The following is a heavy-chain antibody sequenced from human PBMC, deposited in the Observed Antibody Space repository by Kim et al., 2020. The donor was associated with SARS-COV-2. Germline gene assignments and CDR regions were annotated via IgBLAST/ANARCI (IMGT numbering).Heavy chain of an antibody. V-gene: IGHV1-2*02. Sequence: ASVKVSCKASGYTFTGYYLHWVRQAPGQGLEWMGWIYPYSGATKYSQKFQGRVTMTRDTSSSTVYLELNTLRSGDTAVYYCARLSVAVHYAMDVWGQGTTVTVS. CDR3: ARLSVAVHYAMDV. CDR1: GYTFTGYY. J-gene: IGHJ6*02. D-gene: IGHD2-21*01. CDR2: IYPYSGAT.